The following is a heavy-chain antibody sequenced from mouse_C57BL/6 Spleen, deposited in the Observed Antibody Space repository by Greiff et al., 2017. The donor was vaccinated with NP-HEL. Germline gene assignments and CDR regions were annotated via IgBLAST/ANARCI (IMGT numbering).Heavy chain of an antibody. J-gene: IGHJ3*01. Sequence: VQLQQSGAELVRPGSSVKLSCKASGYTFTSYWMAWVKQRPGQGLEWIGNIYPSDSETHYNQKFKDKATLTVDKSSSTTYMQLSSLTSEDSAVYYCARWAHYCGSSWGFAYWGQGTLVTVSA. CDR2: IYPSDSET. CDR1: GYTFTSYW. V-gene: IGHV1-61*01. D-gene: IGHD1-1*01. CDR3: ARWAHYCGSSWGFAY.